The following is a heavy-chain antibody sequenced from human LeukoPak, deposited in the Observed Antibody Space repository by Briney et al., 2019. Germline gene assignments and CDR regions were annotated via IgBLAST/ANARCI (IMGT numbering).Heavy chain of an antibody. J-gene: IGHJ4*02. D-gene: IGHD5-12*01. CDR1: GFTFGTYA. V-gene: IGHV3-23*01. CDR3: AKARGHPWPSYYFDY. CDR2: IGGSGVT. Sequence: PGGSLKLSCAASGFTFGTYAMNWVRQAPGKGLEWVSGIGGSGVTYYADSVKGRFTTSRDNPQNTLFLQMNSLRVEDTAVYYCAKARGHPWPSYYFDYWGQGTLVTVSS.